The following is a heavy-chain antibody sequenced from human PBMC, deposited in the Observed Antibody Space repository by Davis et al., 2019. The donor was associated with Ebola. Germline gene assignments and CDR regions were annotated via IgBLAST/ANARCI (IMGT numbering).Heavy chain of an antibody. J-gene: IGHJ6*02. V-gene: IGHV1-18*01. Sequence: AASVKVPCKASGGTFSSYAISWVRQAPGQGLEWMGWISAYNGNTNYAQKLQGRVTMTTDTSTSTAYMELRSLRSDDTAVYYCARDQLTVTETRVYYYYGMDVWGQGTTVTVSS. D-gene: IGHD4-17*01. CDR2: ISAYNGNT. CDR3: ARDQLTVTETRVYYYYGMDV. CDR1: GGTFSSYA.